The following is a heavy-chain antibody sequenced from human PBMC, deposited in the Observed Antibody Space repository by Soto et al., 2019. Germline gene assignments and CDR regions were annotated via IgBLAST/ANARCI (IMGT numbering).Heavy chain of an antibody. CDR1: GGSISSSSYY. CDR2: IFYSGST. J-gene: IGHJ4*02. CDR3: VRHAQWIIRAY. Sequence: SETLSLTCTVSGGSISSSSYYWGWIRQPPGKGLEWIGSIFYSGSTYYNPSLKSRVTISVDTSKNQFSLKLSSVTAADTAVYYCVRHAQWIIRAYWGQGSLVTVSS. D-gene: IGHD5-12*01. V-gene: IGHV4-39*01.